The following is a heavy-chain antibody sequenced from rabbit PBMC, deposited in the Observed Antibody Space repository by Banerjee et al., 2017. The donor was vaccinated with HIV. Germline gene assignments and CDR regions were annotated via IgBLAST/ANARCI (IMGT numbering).Heavy chain of an antibody. CDR1: GFSFSSSYY. V-gene: IGHV1S40*01. CDR3: ARDRAYASSSAYYNVGWLDL. CDR2: IYVDESGST. D-gene: IGHD1-1*01. J-gene: IGHJ5*01. Sequence: QSLEESRGDLVKPGASLTLTCTASGFSFSSSYYMCWVRQAPGKGLEWIACIYVDESGSTDYASWAKGRFTISKTSSTTVTLQMTSLTAADTATYFCARDRAYASSSAYYNVGWLDLWGQGTLVTVS.